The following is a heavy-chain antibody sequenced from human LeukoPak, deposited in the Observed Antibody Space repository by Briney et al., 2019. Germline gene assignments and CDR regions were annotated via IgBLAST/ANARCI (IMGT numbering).Heavy chain of an antibody. CDR2: VYYSGNT. CDR1: GVSIKNISNY. Sequence: PSGTLSLTCSVSGVSIKNISNYWGWVRQPPGKTLEWIGSVYYSGNTNYNPSLKSRVTLSVDTSKNQFSLKLSSVTAADTAVYYCARAPPSSSLVYYFDYWGQGTLVTVSS. D-gene: IGHD6-6*01. V-gene: IGHV4-39*01. CDR3: ARAPPSSSLVYYFDY. J-gene: IGHJ4*02.